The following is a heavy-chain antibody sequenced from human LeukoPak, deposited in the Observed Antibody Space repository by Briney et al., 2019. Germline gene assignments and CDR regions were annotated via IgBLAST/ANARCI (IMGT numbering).Heavy chain of an antibody. J-gene: IGHJ5*02. CDR1: DDSISTYY. Sequence: SETLSLTCTVSDDSISTYYWSWIRQPPGKGLEWIGEINHSGSTNYNPSLKSRVTISVDTSKNQFSLKLSSVTAADTAVYYCARGGRLVRFLEWLLPTWFDPWGQGTLVTVSS. D-gene: IGHD3-3*01. V-gene: IGHV4-34*01. CDR2: INHSGST. CDR3: ARGGRLVRFLEWLLPTWFDP.